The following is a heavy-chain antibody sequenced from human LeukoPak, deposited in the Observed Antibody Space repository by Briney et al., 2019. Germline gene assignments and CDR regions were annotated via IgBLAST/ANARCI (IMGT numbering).Heavy chain of an antibody. Sequence: SQTLSLTCAISGDSVSSNSAAWNWIRQSPSRGLECLGRTYCRSKWYNDYAVSVKSRITINPNTSNNQFSLQLNSVTPEDKAVYYCAREVTAMVIKIDYWGQGTLVTVSS. CDR3: AREVTAMVIKIDY. J-gene: IGHJ4*02. V-gene: IGHV6-1*01. CDR2: TYCRSKWYN. D-gene: IGHD5-18*01. CDR1: GDSVSSNSAA.